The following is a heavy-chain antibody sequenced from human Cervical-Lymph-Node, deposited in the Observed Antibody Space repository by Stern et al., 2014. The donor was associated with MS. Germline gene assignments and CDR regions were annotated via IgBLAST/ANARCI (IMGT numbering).Heavy chain of an antibody. Sequence: QEQLMQSGAEIKRPGASVKLSCKTSGYIFTDYGLHWVRQAPGQGLEWFGWINAGSGDTRYSHRFQGRVTITRDTYASTSYMDLSSLRSEDTAVFYCASNDWNYWGQGTLVTVSS. CDR2: INAGSGDT. CDR1: GYIFTDYG. D-gene: IGHD3-3*01. J-gene: IGHJ4*02. CDR3: ASNDWNY. V-gene: IGHV1-3*01.